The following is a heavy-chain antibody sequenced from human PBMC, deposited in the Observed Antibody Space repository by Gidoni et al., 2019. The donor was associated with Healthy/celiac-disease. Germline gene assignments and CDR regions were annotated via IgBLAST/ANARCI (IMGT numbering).Heavy chain of an antibody. Sequence: EVQLVESGGGLVKPGGSLRLSCAASGFTFSNAWMNWVRQAPGKGLEWVGRIKSKTDGGTTDYAAPVKGRFTISRDDSKNTLYLQMNSLKTEDTAVYYCTTVPLRFLEWSSGDPMDAFDIWGQGTMVTVSS. CDR2: IKSKTDGGTT. CDR3: TTVPLRFLEWSSGDPMDAFDI. J-gene: IGHJ3*02. CDR1: GFTFSNAW. D-gene: IGHD3-3*01. V-gene: IGHV3-15*07.